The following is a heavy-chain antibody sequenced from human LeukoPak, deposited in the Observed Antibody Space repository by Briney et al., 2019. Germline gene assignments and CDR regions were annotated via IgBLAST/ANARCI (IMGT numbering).Heavy chain of an antibody. V-gene: IGHV4-31*03. CDR1: GGSISSGGYY. D-gene: IGHD4-17*01. J-gene: IGHJ4*02. CDR3: ARDRDGDYYSDY. CDR2: IYYSGST. Sequence: SETLSLTCTVSGGSISSGGYYWSWIRQHPGKGLEWIGYIYYSGSTYYDPSLKSRVTISVDTSKNQFSLKLSSVTAADTAVYYCARDRDGDYYSDYWGQGTLVTVSS.